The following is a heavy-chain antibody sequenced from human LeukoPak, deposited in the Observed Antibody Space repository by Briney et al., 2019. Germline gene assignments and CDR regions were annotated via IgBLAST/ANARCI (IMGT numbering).Heavy chain of an antibody. D-gene: IGHD2-2*01. CDR1: GFTFSSYA. Sequence: PGGSLRLSCAASGFTFSSYAMSWVRQAPGKGLEWVSTISGSGGGTYYADSVKGRFTISRDNSKNTLYLQMNSLRAEDTAVYYCAKDPNNQLLSIYDYWGQGTLVTVSS. V-gene: IGHV3-23*01. J-gene: IGHJ4*02. CDR2: ISGSGGGT. CDR3: AKDPNNQLLSIYDY.